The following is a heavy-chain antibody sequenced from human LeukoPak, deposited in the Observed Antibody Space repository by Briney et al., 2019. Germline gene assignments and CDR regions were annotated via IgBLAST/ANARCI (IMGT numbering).Heavy chain of an antibody. V-gene: IGHV3-74*01. CDR3: ARSRYYYDSSGYYYVLYFDY. CDR2: INSDGSST. CDR1: GFTFSSYW. D-gene: IGHD3-22*01. J-gene: IGHJ4*02. Sequence: GGSMRLSCAASGFTFSSYWMHWVRQAPGKGLVWVSRINSDGSSTSYADSVKGRFTISRDNAKNTLYLQMNSLRAEDTAVYYCARSRYYYDSSGYYYVLYFDYWGQGTLVTVSS.